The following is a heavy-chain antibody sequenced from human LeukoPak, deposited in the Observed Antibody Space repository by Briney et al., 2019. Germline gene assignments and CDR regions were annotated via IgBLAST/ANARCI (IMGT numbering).Heavy chain of an antibody. CDR1: GYIFTNYF. D-gene: IGHD2-15*01. Sequence: ASVKVSCKASGYIFTNYFMHWVRQAPGQGLQWMGIINPYGGSTSYAQKFQGRVTMTGDMSTSTVYMELSSLRSEDTAVYYCARDSPYCSGGSCYSKDAFDIWGQGTMVIVSS. CDR2: INPYGGST. J-gene: IGHJ3*02. V-gene: IGHV1-46*01. CDR3: ARDSPYCSGGSCYSKDAFDI.